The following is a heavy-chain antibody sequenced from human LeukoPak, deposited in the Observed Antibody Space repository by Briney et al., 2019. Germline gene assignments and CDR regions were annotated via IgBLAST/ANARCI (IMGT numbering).Heavy chain of an antibody. J-gene: IGHJ4*02. Sequence: SQTLSLTCTVSGGSISSGGYYWSWIRQHPGKGLEWIGYIYYSGSTNYNPSLKSRVTISVDTSKNQFSLKLSSVTAADTAVYYCARHLEHSYGYYFDYWGQGTLVTVSS. D-gene: IGHD5-18*01. CDR1: GGSISSGGYY. V-gene: IGHV4-31*03. CDR2: IYYSGST. CDR3: ARHLEHSYGYYFDY.